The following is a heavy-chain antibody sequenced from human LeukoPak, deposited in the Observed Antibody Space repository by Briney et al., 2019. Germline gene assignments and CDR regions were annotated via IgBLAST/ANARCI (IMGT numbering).Heavy chain of an antibody. D-gene: IGHD2-15*01. CDR3: ARGGPGYCSSDSCYKGFDN. Sequence: PGGSLRLSCAASGFTFSSYGMHWVRQAPGKGLEWVAVIFFDGTNKYYAESVKGRFTIARDNSRNTLYLQMNSLRVEDTAVYYCARGGPGYCSSDSCYKGFDNWGQGTLVTVSS. V-gene: IGHV3-33*01. CDR1: GFTFSSYG. J-gene: IGHJ4*02. CDR2: IFFDGTNK.